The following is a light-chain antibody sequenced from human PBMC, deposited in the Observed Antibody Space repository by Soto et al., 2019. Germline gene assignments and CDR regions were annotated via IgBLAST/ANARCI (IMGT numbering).Light chain of an antibody. J-gene: IGKJ2*01. Sequence: EIVMTQSPATLSVSPGERATLSCRASQSVSSNLAWYQQKPGQAPRLLIYGASTRATGIPARFSGSGSVTAFTLTISGLQSEDFAVYYCQHYNNWPPYTFGQGTKLEIK. CDR1: QSVSSN. CDR3: QHYNNWPPYT. CDR2: GAS. V-gene: IGKV3-15*01.